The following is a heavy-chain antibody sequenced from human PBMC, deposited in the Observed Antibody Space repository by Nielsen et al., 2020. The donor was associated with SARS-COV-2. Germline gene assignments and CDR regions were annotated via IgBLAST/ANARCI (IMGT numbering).Heavy chain of an antibody. J-gene: IGHJ3*02. CDR2: SDHSWRI. CDR1: GASIRNTY. D-gene: IGHD2-2*01. Sequence: SETLSLTCTVSGASIRNTYWGWIRQPPGKRLEWIAYSDHSWRINYNPSLKSRATISADTSKDQISLKLFSVTAADTAVYYCARLPAGTVSFDIWGQGTTVTVS. CDR3: ARLPAGTVSFDI. V-gene: IGHV4-59*08.